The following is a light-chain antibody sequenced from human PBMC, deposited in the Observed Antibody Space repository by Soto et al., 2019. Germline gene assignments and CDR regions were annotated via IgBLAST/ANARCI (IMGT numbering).Light chain of an antibody. V-gene: IGKV3-11*01. J-gene: IGKJ4*01. CDR3: QQRGDWPLT. CDR1: QSVNTY. CDR2: DAS. Sequence: EVVLTQSPATLSLSPGERATLSCRASQSVNTYLAWYQQKPGQAPRLLICDASNRAAGVPARFSGSGSGAEFTLTISSLEPEDFAVYYCQQRGDWPLTFGGGTKVEI.